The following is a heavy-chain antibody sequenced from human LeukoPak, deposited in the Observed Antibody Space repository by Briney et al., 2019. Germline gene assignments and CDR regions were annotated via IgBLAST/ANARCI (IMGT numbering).Heavy chain of an antibody. CDR1: GGSISSGGYS. Sequence: SQTLSLTCAVSGGSISSGGYSWSWIRQPPGKGLEYIGYIYHTRSTYYNSSLKSRVAISVDRSKNQFSLKLSSVTAADTAVYYCARDQRDGYSFDYWGQGTLVTVSS. D-gene: IGHD5-24*01. V-gene: IGHV4-30-2*01. CDR2: IYHTRST. J-gene: IGHJ4*02. CDR3: ARDQRDGYSFDY.